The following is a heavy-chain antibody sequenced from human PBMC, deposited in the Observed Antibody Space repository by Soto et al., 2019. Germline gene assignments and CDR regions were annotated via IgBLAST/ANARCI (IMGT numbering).Heavy chain of an antibody. V-gene: IGHV1-18*01. Sequence: QGQLVQSGAEVKKPGASVKVSVKASGYTFTTYGISWVRQAPGQGLEWMGGINGYNGNTNYAQKLQGRVTMTTDTSTSTASMELRSLRSGDTAVYYCARDPVAGTYGDYWGQGTRVTVSS. J-gene: IGHJ4*02. CDR3: ARDPVAGTYGDY. CDR1: GYTFTTYG. D-gene: IGHD6-19*01. CDR2: INGYNGNT.